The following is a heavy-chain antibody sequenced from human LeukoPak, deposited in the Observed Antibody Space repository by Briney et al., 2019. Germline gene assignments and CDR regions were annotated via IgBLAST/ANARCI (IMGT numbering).Heavy chain of an antibody. J-gene: IGHJ3*02. CDR2: ISSDGTNQ. CDR1: GFTFSSYA. D-gene: IGHD3-9*01. Sequence: GGSLRLSCAASGFTFSSYAVHWVRQAPGKGLECVAVISSDGTNQYYADSVKGRFTISRDNSRDTLYLQMNSLRAEDTAVYYCARSTTIFKNLLDAFDIWGQGTMVTVSS. CDR3: ARSTTIFKNLLDAFDI. V-gene: IGHV3-30-3*01.